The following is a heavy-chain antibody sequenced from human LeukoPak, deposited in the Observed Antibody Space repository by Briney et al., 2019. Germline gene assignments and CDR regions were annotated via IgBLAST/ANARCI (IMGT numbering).Heavy chain of an antibody. D-gene: IGHD6-6*01. Sequence: GASVTVSCKASGGTFSSYAISWVRQAPGQGLEWMGGIIPIFGTANYAQKFQGRVTITADESTSTAYMELSSLRSEDTAVYYCARGSSSSGASDYWGQGTLVTVSS. J-gene: IGHJ4*02. CDR1: GGTFSSYA. CDR2: IIPIFGTA. CDR3: ARGSSSSGASDY. V-gene: IGHV1-69*01.